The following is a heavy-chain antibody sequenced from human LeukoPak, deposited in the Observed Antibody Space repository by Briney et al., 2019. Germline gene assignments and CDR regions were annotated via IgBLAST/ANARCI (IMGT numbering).Heavy chain of an antibody. V-gene: IGHV4-39*01. J-gene: IGHJ4*02. CDR2: FLYSGGT. D-gene: IGHD3-3*01. CDR3: ARSRLRGTIFED. Sequence: SETLSLTCTVSGGSISTTSYYWGWLRQPPGKGLEWFVSFLYSGGTYYHPSLKSRATITADTSHDLFSLNLYSVTAPDTAVYYCARSRLRGTIFEDGGQGPRVTVSS. CDR1: GGSISTTSYY.